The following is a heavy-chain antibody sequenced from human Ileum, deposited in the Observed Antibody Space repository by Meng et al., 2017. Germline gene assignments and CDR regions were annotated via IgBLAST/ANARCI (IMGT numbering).Heavy chain of an antibody. J-gene: IGHJ4*02. CDR1: GDSCSSGDW. D-gene: IGHD5-12*01. Sequence: GSRYPTCAVSGDSCSSGDWWNWVRQPPGKGLEGIEEIFHGGTTNYNPSLKNRVTLLMDKSKNQFSLQLTSVTAAYTAVFYCARGIGDIRGFFDYWGQGILVTVSS. CDR2: IFHGGTT. CDR3: ARGIGDIRGFFDY. V-gene: IGHV4-4*02.